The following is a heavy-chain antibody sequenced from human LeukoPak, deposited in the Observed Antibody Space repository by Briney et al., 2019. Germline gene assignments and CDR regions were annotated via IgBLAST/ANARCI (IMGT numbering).Heavy chain of an antibody. CDR3: ATGYCSSTSCPDYYYYMDV. Sequence: ASVKVSCKVSGYTLTELSMHWVRQAPGKGLEWMGGFDPEDGETIYAQKFQGRVTMTEDTSTDTAYMELSSLRSEDTAVYYCATGYCSSTSCPDYYYYMDVWGKGTTVTVSS. CDR1: GYTLTELS. CDR2: FDPEDGET. V-gene: IGHV1-24*01. J-gene: IGHJ6*03. D-gene: IGHD2-2*01.